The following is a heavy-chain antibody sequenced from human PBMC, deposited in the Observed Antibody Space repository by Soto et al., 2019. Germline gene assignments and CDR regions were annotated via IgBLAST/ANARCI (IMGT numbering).Heavy chain of an antibody. D-gene: IGHD6-25*01. CDR2: LSSNTYST. V-gene: IGHV3-23*01. CDR3: AKVSEPAATHTFHI. J-gene: IGHJ3*02. Sequence: GGPLRLSCAASGFTFSVYIMTWVCQAQGKGLEWVASLSSNTYSTNYAESVKGRFTISGDNSKNTLYLQMNSLRVEDTAVYYCAKVSEPAATHTFHIWGQGTMVTVSS. CDR1: GFTFSVYI.